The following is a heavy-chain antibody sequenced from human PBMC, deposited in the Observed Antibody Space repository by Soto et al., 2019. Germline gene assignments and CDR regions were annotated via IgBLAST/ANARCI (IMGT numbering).Heavy chain of an antibody. Sequence: QLQLQESGPGLVKPSETLSLTCTVSGGSIRTSGYSWRWIRRPPEQGLEWIATNSYSGNTYYNPSPKTPVTMAVDTSKNQFSLKLTSVTASDTSVYYCARHRYCCGATCYHLDNWFDPWGQGTLVIVSS. CDR3: ARHRYCCGATCYHLDNWFDP. CDR2: NSYSGNT. J-gene: IGHJ5*02. V-gene: IGHV4-39*01. CDR1: GGSIRTSGYS. D-gene: IGHD2-15*01.